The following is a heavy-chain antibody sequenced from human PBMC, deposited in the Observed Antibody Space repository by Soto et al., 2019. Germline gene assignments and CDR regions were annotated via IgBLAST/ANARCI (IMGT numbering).Heavy chain of an antibody. CDR1: GGAIGSYV. D-gene: IGHD6-19*01. J-gene: IGHJ5*02. V-gene: IGHV1-69*13. CDR2: IIPIFGTA. Sequence: VEDSCKASGGAIGSYVISCRRHDTGQGLERMRGIIPIFGTANYAQKFQGRVTITADESTSTAYMELSSLRSEDTAVYYCARDALGVESSGWYGGNGFDPWGQRTLVTVSS. CDR3: ARDALGVESSGWYGGNGFDP.